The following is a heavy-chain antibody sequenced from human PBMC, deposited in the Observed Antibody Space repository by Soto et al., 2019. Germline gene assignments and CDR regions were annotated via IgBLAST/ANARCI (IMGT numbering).Heavy chain of an antibody. CDR3: ARRVGGYDQGAFDI. Sequence: ASVKVSCKASGYTFTGYYMHWVRQAPGQGLEWMGWINPNSGGTNYAQKFQGWVTMTRDTSISTAYMELSRLRSDDTAVYYCARRVGGYDQGAFDIWGQGTMVTVSS. CDR2: INPNSGGT. V-gene: IGHV1-2*04. D-gene: IGHD5-12*01. CDR1: GYTFTGYY. J-gene: IGHJ3*02.